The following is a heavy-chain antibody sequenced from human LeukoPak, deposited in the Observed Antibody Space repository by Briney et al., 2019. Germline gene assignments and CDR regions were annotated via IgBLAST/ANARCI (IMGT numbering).Heavy chain of an antibody. CDR2: INHSGST. CDR3: GRQRAAIWGFDS. Sequence: ETLPLTCSVSGGPISSYYWSWIRQPPGKGVEWIGEINHSGSTNYNPSLKSRVTISVDMSKNQFSLKLSPVTAADTAVYYCGRQRAAIWGFDSWGQGTLVTVSS. D-gene: IGHD3-16*01. J-gene: IGHJ4*02. V-gene: IGHV4-34*01. CDR1: GGPISSYY.